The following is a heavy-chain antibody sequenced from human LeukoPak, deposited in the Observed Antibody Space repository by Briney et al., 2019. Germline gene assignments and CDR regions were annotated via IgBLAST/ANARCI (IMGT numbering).Heavy chain of an antibody. CDR2: ISYDGST. V-gene: IGHV4-39*07. J-gene: IGHJ4*02. CDR3: ARDRSKGNSFFDY. Sequence: SETLSLTCAVSGASIDSGNYFWDWIRQPPGKGLEWIGSISYDGSTYYKPSHKSRVTISVDTSKNQFSLRLSSVTAADTAVYFCARDRSKGNSFFDYWGQGTLVTVSS. D-gene: IGHD5-18*01. CDR1: GASIDSGNYF.